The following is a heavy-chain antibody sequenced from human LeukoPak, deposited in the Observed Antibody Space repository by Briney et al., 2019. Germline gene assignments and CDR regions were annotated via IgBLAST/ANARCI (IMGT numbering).Heavy chain of an antibody. CDR1: GGSFSGYY. CDR2: INHSGST. Sequence: SETLSLTCAVYGGSFSGYYWSWIRQPPGKGLEWIGEINHSGSTNYNPSLKSRVTISVDTSKNQFSLKLSSVTAADTAVYYCARHTHRLWFGELPWWFDPWGQGTLVTVSS. V-gene: IGHV4-34*01. J-gene: IGHJ5*02. D-gene: IGHD3-10*01. CDR3: ARHTHRLWFGELPWWFDP.